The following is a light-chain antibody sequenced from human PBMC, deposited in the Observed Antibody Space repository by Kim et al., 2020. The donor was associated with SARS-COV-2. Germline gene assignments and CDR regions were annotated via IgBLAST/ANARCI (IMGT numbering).Light chain of an antibody. CDR2: DVT. Sequence: QSALTQPRSVSGSPGQSVTISCTGTSSDVGGYNYVSWCQQHPGKATKLLLYDVTKRPSGVPDRFSGSKSGSTASLTLSRLQAEDEADYYCCSYTGSSTRVFGG. CDR1: SSDVGGYNY. V-gene: IGLV2-11*01. J-gene: IGLJ2*01. CDR3: CSYTGSSTRV.